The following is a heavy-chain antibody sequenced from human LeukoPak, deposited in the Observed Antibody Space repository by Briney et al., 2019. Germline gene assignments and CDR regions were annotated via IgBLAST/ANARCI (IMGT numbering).Heavy chain of an antibody. D-gene: IGHD1-7*01. Sequence: PSETLSLTCSVSGGSISGYYWSWIRQPPGKGLEWIGYIYYSGSTYYNPSLKSRVTISVDTSKNQFSLKLSSVTAADTAVYYCARELPWSYNWNYGWFDPWGQGTLVTVSS. CDR1: GGSISGYY. V-gene: IGHV4-59*12. CDR3: ARELPWSYNWNYGWFDP. CDR2: IYYSGST. J-gene: IGHJ5*02.